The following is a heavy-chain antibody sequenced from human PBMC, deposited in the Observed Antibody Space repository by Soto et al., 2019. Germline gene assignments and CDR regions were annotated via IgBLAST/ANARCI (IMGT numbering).Heavy chain of an antibody. CDR3: AGGGVRGVITRTRDYYGMHV. D-gene: IGHD3-10*01. CDR2: IDPGDSDT. Sequence: GESLKISCKGSGYSFTSYWISWVRQMPGKGLEWMGRIDPGDSDTRYSPSFQGQVTISADKSISTAYLQWSSLKASDTAMYYCAGGGVRGVITRTRDYYGMHVWGQGTTVTVSS. CDR1: GYSFTSYW. V-gene: IGHV5-51*01. J-gene: IGHJ6*02.